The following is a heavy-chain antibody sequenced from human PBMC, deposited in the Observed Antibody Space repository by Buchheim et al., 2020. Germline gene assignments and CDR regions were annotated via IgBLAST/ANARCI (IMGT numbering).Heavy chain of an antibody. CDR1: GFTFSSYA. CDR3: AKDRYYETGWGYYFDY. Sequence: EVQLLESGGGLVQPGGSLRLSCAASGFTFSSYAMSWVRQAPGKGLEWVSAISGSGGSTFYADSVKGRFTISRHNSKNTLYLQMNSLRAEDTAVYYCAKDRYYETGWGYYFDYWGQGTL. D-gene: IGHD3-22*01. CDR2: ISGSGGST. V-gene: IGHV3-23*01. J-gene: IGHJ4*02.